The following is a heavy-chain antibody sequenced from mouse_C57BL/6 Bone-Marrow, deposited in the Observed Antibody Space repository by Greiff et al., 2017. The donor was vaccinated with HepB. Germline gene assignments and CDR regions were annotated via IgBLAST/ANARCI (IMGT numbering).Heavy chain of an antibody. CDR1: GFTFSSYA. Sequence: EVNVVESGGGLVKPGGSLKLSCAASGFTFSSYAMSWVRQTPEKRLEWVATISDGGSYTYYPDNVKGRFTISRDNAKNNLYLQMSHLKSEDTAMYYCATFITTVDYYAMDYWGQGTSVTVSS. J-gene: IGHJ4*01. D-gene: IGHD1-1*01. V-gene: IGHV5-4*03. CDR2: ISDGGSYT. CDR3: ATFITTVDYYAMDY.